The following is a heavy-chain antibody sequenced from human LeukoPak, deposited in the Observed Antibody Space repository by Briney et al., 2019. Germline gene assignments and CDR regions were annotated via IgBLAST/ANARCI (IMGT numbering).Heavy chain of an antibody. V-gene: IGHV3-23*01. CDR2: VSGSGSST. CDR1: GFTFTNYA. Sequence: GGSLRLSCAASGFTFTNYAISWVRQAPGKGLEWVSAVSGSGSSTYYANSVKGRFTISRDNSKNTVDLQMNSLRAEDTAVYYCAKCADIGFLTAGDDYWGQGTLVTVSS. CDR3: AKCADIGFLTAGDDY. D-gene: IGHD2-15*01. J-gene: IGHJ4*02.